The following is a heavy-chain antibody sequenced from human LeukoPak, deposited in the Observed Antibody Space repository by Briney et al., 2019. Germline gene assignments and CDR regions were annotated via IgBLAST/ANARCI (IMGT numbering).Heavy chain of an antibody. CDR2: INHSGST. Sequence: SETLSLTCTVSGGSISSYYWSWIRQPPGKGLEWIGEINHSGSTNYNPSLKSRVTISVDTSKNQFSLKLSSVTAADTAVYYCASRTAYGMDVWGQGTTVTVSS. CDR1: GGSISSYY. V-gene: IGHV4-34*01. J-gene: IGHJ6*02. CDR3: ASRTAYGMDV.